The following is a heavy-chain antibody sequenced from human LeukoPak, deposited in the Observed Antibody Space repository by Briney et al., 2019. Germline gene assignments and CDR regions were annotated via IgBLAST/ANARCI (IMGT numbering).Heavy chain of an antibody. Sequence: SETLSLTCTVSGGSISSYYWSWIRQPPGKGLEWIGYIYYSGSTNYNPSLKSRVTISVDTSKNQFSLKLSSVTAADTAVYYCAATGIAVAQYYFDYWGQGTLVTVSS. D-gene: IGHD6-19*01. J-gene: IGHJ4*02. CDR1: GGSISSYY. CDR3: AATGIAVAQYYFDY. CDR2: IYYSGST. V-gene: IGHV4-59*12.